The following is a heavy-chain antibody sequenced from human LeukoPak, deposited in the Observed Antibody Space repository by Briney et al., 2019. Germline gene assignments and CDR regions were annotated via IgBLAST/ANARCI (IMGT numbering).Heavy chain of an antibody. Sequence: PGVSLRLSCAASGFTFSSYWMHWVRQAPGKGLVWVSRINSDGSSTTYGDSVKGRFTISRDNAKNTLYMYIHSLRAEDTAVYYCAREYYDSSGSPYFDYWGQGTLVTVSS. V-gene: IGHV3-74*01. CDR2: INSDGSST. J-gene: IGHJ4*02. CDR3: AREYYDSSGSPYFDY. CDR1: GFTFSSYW. D-gene: IGHD3-22*01.